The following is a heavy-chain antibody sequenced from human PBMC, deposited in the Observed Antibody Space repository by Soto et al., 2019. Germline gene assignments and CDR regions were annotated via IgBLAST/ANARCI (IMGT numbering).Heavy chain of an antibody. CDR1: GFTFSSYA. J-gene: IGHJ3*02. CDR2: ISYDGSNK. D-gene: IGHD5-12*01. CDR3: ARGPRYGGYDAFDI. Sequence: QVQLVESGGGVVQPGRSLRLSCAASGFTFSSYAMHWVRQAPGKGLEWVAVISYDGSNKYYADSVKGRFTISRDNSKYTLYLQMNSLRAEDTAVYYCARGPRYGGYDAFDIWGQGTMVTVSS. V-gene: IGHV3-30-3*01.